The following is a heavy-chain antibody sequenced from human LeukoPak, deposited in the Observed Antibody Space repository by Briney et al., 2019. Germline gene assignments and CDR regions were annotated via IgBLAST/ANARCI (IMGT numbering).Heavy chain of an antibody. D-gene: IGHD5-12*01. Sequence: PSETLSLTCAVSGGSNSSGGYSWSWIRQPPGKGLEWIGYIYHSGSTYYNPSLKSRVTISVDRSKNQFSLKLSSVTAADTAVYYCASGYEPGHFDYWGQGTLVTVSS. CDR1: GGSNSSGGYS. CDR3: ASGYEPGHFDY. V-gene: IGHV4-30-2*01. CDR2: IYHSGST. J-gene: IGHJ4*02.